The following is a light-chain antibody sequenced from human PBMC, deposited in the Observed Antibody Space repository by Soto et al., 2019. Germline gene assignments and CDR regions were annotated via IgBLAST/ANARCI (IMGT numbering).Light chain of an antibody. V-gene: IGKV1-5*03. J-gene: IGKJ1*01. Sequence: DTPLTQSPSTLSASIGDRVTITCRASQEISDWLAWYQQRPGKAPKLLIYKASTLQSGVPLRFSGSGSGTEFTLTISSLQPDDFATYYCQQRTFGQGTKVEIK. CDR2: KAS. CDR1: QEISDW. CDR3: QQRT.